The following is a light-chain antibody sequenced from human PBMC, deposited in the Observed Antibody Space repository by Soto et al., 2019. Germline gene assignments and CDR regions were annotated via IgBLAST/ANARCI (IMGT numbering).Light chain of an antibody. Sequence: QSVLTQPASLSGSPGQSITISCAGTSSDIGFYNYVSWYQHHPGKAPRLMIFDVTNRPSGISNRFSGSKSGNTASLTISGLQAEDEADYHCCSYSSSSTLFVFGTGTKLTVL. CDR1: SSDIGFYNY. CDR3: CSYSSSSTLFV. V-gene: IGLV2-14*03. J-gene: IGLJ1*01. CDR2: DVT.